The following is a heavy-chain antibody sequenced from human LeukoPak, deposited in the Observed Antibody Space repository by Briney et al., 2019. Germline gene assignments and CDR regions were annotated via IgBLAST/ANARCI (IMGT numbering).Heavy chain of an antibody. CDR2: ISTSNTI. D-gene: IGHD6-13*01. J-gene: IGHJ4*02. V-gene: IGHV3-48*04. Sequence: GGSLRLSCAASGFIFSSYGMHWVRKAPGKGLEWVSYISTSNTIFYADSVKGRFTISRDNAKNSLYLQMNSLRAEDTAVYYCARDLGGKGIAAAGTDYWGQGTLVTVSS. CDR1: GFIFSSYG. CDR3: ARDLGGKGIAAAGTDY.